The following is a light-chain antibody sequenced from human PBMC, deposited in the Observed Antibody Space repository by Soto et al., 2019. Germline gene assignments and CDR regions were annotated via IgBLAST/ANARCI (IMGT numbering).Light chain of an antibody. CDR1: QSISRC. CDR3: QQYGSSPPWT. V-gene: IGKV1-5*01. Sequence: IQMTQSPSTLSASVGDRVTITCRASQSISRCLAWYQQKPGKAPKLLIHDATSLESGVPSRFSGSGSGTEFTLTISRLEPEDFAVYYCQQYGSSPPWTFGQGTKVDI. J-gene: IGKJ1*01. CDR2: DAT.